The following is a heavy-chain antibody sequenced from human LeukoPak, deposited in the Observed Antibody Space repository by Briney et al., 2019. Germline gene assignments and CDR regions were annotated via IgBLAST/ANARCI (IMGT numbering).Heavy chain of an antibody. CDR2: IYTSGST. J-gene: IGHJ6*02. CDR3: ARGYDFWSGYYSSHGMDV. Sequence: SETLSLTCTVSGGSISSYYWSWIRQPAGKGLEWIGRIYTSGSTNYNPSLKSRVTMSVDTSKNQFSLKLSSVTAADTAVYYCARGYDFWSGYYSSHGMDVWGQGTTVTVS. V-gene: IGHV4-4*07. CDR1: GGSISSYY. D-gene: IGHD3-3*01.